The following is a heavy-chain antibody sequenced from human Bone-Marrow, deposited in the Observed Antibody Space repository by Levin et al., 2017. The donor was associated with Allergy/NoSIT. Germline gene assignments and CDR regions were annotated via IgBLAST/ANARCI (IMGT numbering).Heavy chain of an antibody. D-gene: IGHD5-18*01. CDR3: ARDQGADGYSQNFDF. CDR1: GGAITSYY. Sequence: ESLKISCAVSGGAITSYYWSWLRQSPGKGLEWIGYIHYRGGTKYNPSLKDRVTISADTSKNQFFLMLTSVTVADTALYYCARDQGADGYSQNFDFWGQGILVTISS. CDR2: IHYRGGT. J-gene: IGHJ4*02. V-gene: IGHV4-59*01.